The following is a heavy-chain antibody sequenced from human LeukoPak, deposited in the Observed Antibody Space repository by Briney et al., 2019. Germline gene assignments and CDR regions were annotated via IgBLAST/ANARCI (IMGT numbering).Heavy chain of an antibody. Sequence: PGGSLRLSRAASGFTFSSYSMNWVRQARGKGLEWVSSISSSSSYIYYADSVKGRFTISRDNAKNSLYLQMNSLRAEDTAVYYCARGENDVGLGDWFDPWGQGTLSPSPQ. V-gene: IGHV3-21*01. D-gene: IGHD1-1*01. CDR1: GFTFSSYS. J-gene: IGHJ5*02. CDR2: ISSSSSYI. CDR3: ARGENDVGLGDWFDP.